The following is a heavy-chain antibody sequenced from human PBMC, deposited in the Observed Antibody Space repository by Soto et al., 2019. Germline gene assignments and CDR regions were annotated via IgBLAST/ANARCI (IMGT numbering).Heavy chain of an antibody. CDR1: GDTFTFYS. CDR2: INPLLRMS. CDR3: ASSYGAGYRAFDY. J-gene: IGHJ4*02. D-gene: IGHD3-10*01. V-gene: IGHV1-69*02. Sequence: QVQLVQSGAEVKRPGSSVKVSCKASGDTFTFYSINWVRQAPGLGLEWMGRINPLLRMSNYAQRFQGRVTMTADKSTSTAYMELSSLRSEDTAIYYCASSYGAGYRAFDYWGQGALVTVSS.